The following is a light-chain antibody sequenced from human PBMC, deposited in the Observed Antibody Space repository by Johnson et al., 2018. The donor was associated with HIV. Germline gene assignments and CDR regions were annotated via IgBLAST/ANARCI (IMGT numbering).Light chain of an antibody. CDR2: ENN. V-gene: IGLV1-51*02. CDR1: RSNIGNNY. CDR3: GTWDSSLSVYV. J-gene: IGLJ1*01. Sequence: QSVLTQPPSVSAAPGQKVTISCCGSRSNIGNNYVSWYQQLPGTAPKLLIYENNKRPSGIPDRFSGSKSGTSATLGITGPQTGDEADYYCGTWDSSLSVYVFGTGTKVTVL.